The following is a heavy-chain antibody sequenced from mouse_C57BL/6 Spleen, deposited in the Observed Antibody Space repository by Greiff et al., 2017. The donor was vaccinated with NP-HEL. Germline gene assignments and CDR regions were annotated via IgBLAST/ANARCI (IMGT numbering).Heavy chain of an antibody. CDR3: AKDSNRYYFDY. D-gene: IGHD2-5*01. J-gene: IGHJ2*01. CDR2: IHPNSGST. V-gene: IGHV1-64*01. Sequence: QVHVKQPGAELVKPGASVKLSCKASGYTFTSYWMHWVKQRPGQGLEWIGMIHPNSGSTNYNEKFKSKATLTVDKSSSTAYMQLSSLTSEDSAVYYCAKDSNRYYFDYWGQGTTLTVSS. CDR1: GYTFTSYW.